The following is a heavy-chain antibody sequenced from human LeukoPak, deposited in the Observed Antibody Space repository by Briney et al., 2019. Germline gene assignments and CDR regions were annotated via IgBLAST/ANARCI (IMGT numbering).Heavy chain of an antibody. Sequence: SETLSLTCTVSGGSISSGGYYWSWIRQHPRKGLEWIGYIYYSGSTYYNPSLKSRVTISVDTSKNQFSLKLSSVTAADTAVYYCARHRYDPTAFDYWGQGTLVTVSS. CDR1: GGSISSGGYY. CDR3: ARHRYDPTAFDY. J-gene: IGHJ4*02. V-gene: IGHV4-31*03. CDR2: IYYSGST. D-gene: IGHD5-12*01.